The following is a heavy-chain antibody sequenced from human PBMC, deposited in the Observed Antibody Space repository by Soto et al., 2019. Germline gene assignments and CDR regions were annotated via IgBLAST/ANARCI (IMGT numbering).Heavy chain of an antibody. Sequence: VQLVQSGAAVKKPGSSVKVSCKASGGTFSSYTISWVRQAPGQGLEWMGRIIPSLGIANYAQKFQGRVTITADKSTSTAYMELSSLRSEDTAVYYCAREVVGNDYWGQGTLVTVSS. CDR1: GGTFSSYT. V-gene: IGHV1-69*08. CDR2: IIPSLGIA. D-gene: IGHD2-15*01. CDR3: AREVVGNDY. J-gene: IGHJ4*02.